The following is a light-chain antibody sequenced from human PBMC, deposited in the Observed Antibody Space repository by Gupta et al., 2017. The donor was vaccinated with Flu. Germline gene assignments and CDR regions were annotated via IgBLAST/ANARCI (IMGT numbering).Light chain of an antibody. CDR3: QQYDSYPWT. V-gene: IGKV1-5*03. J-gene: IGKJ1*01. Sequence: SPSTLSASLGARVTFTCRASQNIDSWLAWYQQRPGKAPRLLIYKASNLESGVPSRFSGSGSGTEFTLAISSLQPDDLATYYCQQYDSYPWTFGQGTKV. CDR2: KAS. CDR1: QNIDSW.